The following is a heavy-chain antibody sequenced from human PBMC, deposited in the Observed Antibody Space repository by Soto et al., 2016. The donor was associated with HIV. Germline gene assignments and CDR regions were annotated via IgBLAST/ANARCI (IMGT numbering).Heavy chain of an antibody. CDR2: ISPIFGTA. CDR3: GRDRASSGSYYSANYYGMGV. J-gene: IGHJ6*02. V-gene: IGHV1-69*13. Sequence: QVHLVQSGAEVKKPGSSVKVSCKTSGDTFGRYPISWVRQAPGQGLEWMGGISPIFGTANYAQKFQGRVTITADESTSTAYMELTSLRSEDTAVYYCGRDRASSGSYYSANYYGMGVWGQGTTVTVSS. D-gene: IGHD3-10*01. CDR1: GDTFGRYP.